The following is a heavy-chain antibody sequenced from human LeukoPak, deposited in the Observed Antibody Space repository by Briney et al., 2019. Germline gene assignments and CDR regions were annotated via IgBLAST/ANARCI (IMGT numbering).Heavy chain of an antibody. V-gene: IGHV4-34*01. J-gene: IGHJ4*02. D-gene: IGHD4-17*01. CDR2: INHSGST. Sequence: PSETLSLTCAVYGGSFSGYYWSWIRQPPGRGLEWVGEINHSGSTNYNPSLKSRVTISVDTSKNQFSLKLSSVTAADTAVYYCAREGDDYGDYVSIFYFDYWGQGTLVTVSS. CDR3: AREGDDYGDYVSIFYFDY. CDR1: GGSFSGYY.